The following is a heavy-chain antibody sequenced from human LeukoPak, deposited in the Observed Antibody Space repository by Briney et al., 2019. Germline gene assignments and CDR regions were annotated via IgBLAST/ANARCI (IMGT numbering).Heavy chain of an antibody. J-gene: IGHJ4*02. CDR2: ISNNGGYT. CDR1: GFTFSSSA. D-gene: IGHD2-15*01. Sequence: GGSLRLSCAASGFTFSSSAMSWVRQAPGKGLEWVSAISNNGGYTYYADSVQGRYTISRDNSKSTLCLQMNSLRAGDTAVYYCAKQLGYCSDGSCYFPYWGQGTLVTVSS. CDR3: AKQLGYCSDGSCYFPY. V-gene: IGHV3-23*01.